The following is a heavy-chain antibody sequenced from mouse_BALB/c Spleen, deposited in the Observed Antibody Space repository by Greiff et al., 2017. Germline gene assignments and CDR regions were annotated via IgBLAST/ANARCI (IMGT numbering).Heavy chain of an antibody. CDR3: ARDGVYYDSY. CDR2: IYPGDGDT. D-gene: IGHD2-4*01. J-gene: IGHJ3*01. V-gene: IGHV1-87*01. Sequence: VQLQQSGAELARPGASVKLSCKASGYTFTSYWMQWVKQRPGQGLEWIGAIYPGDGDTRYTQKFKGKATLTADKSSSTAYMQLSSLASEDSAVYYCARDGVYYDSYWGQGTLVTVSA. CDR1: GYTFTSYW.